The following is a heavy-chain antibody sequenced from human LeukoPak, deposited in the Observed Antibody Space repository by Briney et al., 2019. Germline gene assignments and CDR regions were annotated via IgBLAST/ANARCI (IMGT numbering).Heavy chain of an antibody. D-gene: IGHD1-26*01. CDR3: AKDRSIGTYYTFDH. CDR1: GFTFTNYA. J-gene: IGHJ4*02. Sequence: GSLRLPCAASGFTFTNYAMTWVRQAPGKGLEWVSSISASGVMTYYADSVKGRFTVSRDNSKNSLYLQMSSLTAADTAVYYCAKDRSIGTYYTFDHWGQGTLVTVSS. V-gene: IGHV3-23*01. CDR2: ISASGVMT.